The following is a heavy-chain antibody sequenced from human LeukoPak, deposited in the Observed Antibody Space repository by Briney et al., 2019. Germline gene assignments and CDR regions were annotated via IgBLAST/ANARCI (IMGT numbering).Heavy chain of an antibody. J-gene: IGHJ4*02. D-gene: IGHD3-22*01. CDR3: AKDMDYYDSSGAIDY. V-gene: IGHV3-9*01. CDR2: ISWNSGSI. CDR1: GFTFKNYA. Sequence: PGGSLRLSCAASGFTFKNYAMSWVRQAPGKGLEWVSGISWNSGSIGYADSVKGRFTISRDNAKNSLYLQMNSLRAEDTALYYCAKDMDYYDSSGAIDYWGQGTLVTVSS.